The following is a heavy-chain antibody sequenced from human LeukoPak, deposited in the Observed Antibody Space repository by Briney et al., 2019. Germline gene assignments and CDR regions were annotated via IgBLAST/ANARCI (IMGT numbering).Heavy chain of an antibody. J-gene: IGHJ4*02. Sequence: PGGSLRLSCAASGFTFSRSGMSWVRQAPGKGLEWVSAIDSSGAGTYYADSVKGRFTISRDDSKDTLYLQMNSLRAEDTAVYYCAKRVAAGYTGFDYWGQGTLVTVSS. CDR2: IDSSGAGT. CDR3: AKRVAAGYTGFDY. V-gene: IGHV3-23*01. D-gene: IGHD3-16*02. CDR1: GFTFSRSG.